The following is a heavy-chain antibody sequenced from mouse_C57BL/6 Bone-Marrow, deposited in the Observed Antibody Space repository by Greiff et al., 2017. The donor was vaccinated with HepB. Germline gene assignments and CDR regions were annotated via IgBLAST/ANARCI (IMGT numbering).Heavy chain of an antibody. Sequence: SVKGRFTLSRDNAKNTLYLQMSSLKSEDTAMYYCARRWVTDYWGQGTTLTVSS. D-gene: IGHD2-2*01. CDR3: ARRWVTDY. V-gene: IGHV5-6*02. J-gene: IGHJ2*01.